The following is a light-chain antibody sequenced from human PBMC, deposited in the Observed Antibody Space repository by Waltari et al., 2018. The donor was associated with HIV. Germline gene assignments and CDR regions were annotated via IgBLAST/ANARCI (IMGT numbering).Light chain of an antibody. V-gene: IGKV3-15*01. CDR1: QSISNN. CDR2: GAS. J-gene: IGKJ3*01. Sequence: EIVMTQSPATLSVSPGETATLCCRASQSISNNVAWYQQKPGQPPRLLIYGASTRATGVPARFSGSGSGTDFTLTINSLQSEDFAVYCCQQYNDWPLFTFGPGTKVEIK. CDR3: QQYNDWPLFT.